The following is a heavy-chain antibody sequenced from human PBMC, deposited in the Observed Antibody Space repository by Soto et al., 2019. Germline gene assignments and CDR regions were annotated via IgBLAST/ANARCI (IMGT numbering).Heavy chain of an antibody. CDR3: AKDKGGRYCSRTSCLYSFDY. V-gene: IGHV3-23*01. Sequence: EVQLLESGGGLVQPGGSLRLSCTASGFTFSTYAMSWVRQAPGKGLEWVSTISDSGSTYYADSVKGRFTISRDNSKNTLYLEMNSLRAAYTAVYSCAKDKGGRYCSRTSCLYSFDYWGQGTLVTVSS. D-gene: IGHD2-2*01. CDR1: GFTFSTYA. J-gene: IGHJ4*02. CDR2: ISDSGST.